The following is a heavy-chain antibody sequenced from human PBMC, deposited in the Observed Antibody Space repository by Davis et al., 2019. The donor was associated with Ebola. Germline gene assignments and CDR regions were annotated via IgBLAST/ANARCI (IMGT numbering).Heavy chain of an antibody. CDR1: GGSFSGYY. CDR2: INHSGYP. D-gene: IGHD5-18*01. CDR3: ARGRRYSYGPPRY. V-gene: IGHV4-34*01. J-gene: IGHJ4*02. Sequence: GSLRLSCAVQGGSFSGYYWTWIRQSPQKGLEWIGEINHSGYPNYDPSLKSRATISIDTSKNQFSLKLSSVTAADTAVYYCARGRRYSYGPPRYWGQGTLVTVSS.